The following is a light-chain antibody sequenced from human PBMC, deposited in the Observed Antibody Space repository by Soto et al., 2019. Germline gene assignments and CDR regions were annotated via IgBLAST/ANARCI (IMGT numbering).Light chain of an antibody. J-gene: IGLJ2*01. CDR2: YDS. Sequence: SYELTQPPSVSVAPGKTARITCGGNNIGSKSVHWYQQKPGQAPVLVIYYDSDRPSGIPERFSGSNSGNTATLTISRVEAGDEADYYCQVWDSSSDHPYVVFDGGTKLTVL. V-gene: IGLV3-21*04. CDR1: NIGSKS. CDR3: QVWDSSSDHPYVV.